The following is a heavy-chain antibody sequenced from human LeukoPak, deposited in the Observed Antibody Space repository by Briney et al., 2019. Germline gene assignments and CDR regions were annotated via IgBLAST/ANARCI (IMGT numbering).Heavy chain of an antibody. D-gene: IGHD6-13*01. Sequence: GGSLRLSCAASGCTFSSYAMSWVRQAPGKGLEWVSAISGSGGSTYYADSVKGRFTISRDNSKNTLYLQMNSLRAEDTAVYYCAKVQRYSSSWYLDYWGQGTLVTVSS. CDR3: AKVQRYSSSWYLDY. V-gene: IGHV3-23*01. CDR1: GCTFSSYA. J-gene: IGHJ4*02. CDR2: ISGSGGST.